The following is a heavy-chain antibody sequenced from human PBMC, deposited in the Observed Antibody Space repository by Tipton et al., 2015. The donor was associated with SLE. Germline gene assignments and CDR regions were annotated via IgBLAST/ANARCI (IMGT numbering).Heavy chain of an antibody. CDR1: GYSFTSYW. CDR2: IYPGDSDT. D-gene: IGHD1-20*01. J-gene: IGHJ3*02. CDR3: ARQLKSRYNWNDDLVDAFDI. V-gene: IGHV5-51*01. Sequence: VQLVQSGAEVKKPGESLKISCKGSGYSFTSYWIGWVRQMPGKGLEWMGIIYPGDSDTRYSPSFQGQVTISADKSISTAYLQWSSLKASDTAMYYCARQLKSRYNWNDDLVDAFDIWGQGTMVTVSS.